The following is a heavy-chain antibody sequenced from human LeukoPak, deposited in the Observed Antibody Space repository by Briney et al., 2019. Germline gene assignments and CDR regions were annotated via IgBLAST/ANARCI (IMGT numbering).Heavy chain of an antibody. CDR3: ARALVEMAANYFDS. D-gene: IGHD5-24*01. J-gene: IGHJ4*02. Sequence: GGSLRLSCAASGLTFSSYEMNWVRQAPGKGLEWDSYISSSGTTIYYADSVKGRFTISRDNAKNSLYLQMNSLRAEDTAVYYCARALVEMAANYFDSWGQGTLVTVSS. CDR1: GLTFSSYE. CDR2: ISSSGTTI. V-gene: IGHV3-48*03.